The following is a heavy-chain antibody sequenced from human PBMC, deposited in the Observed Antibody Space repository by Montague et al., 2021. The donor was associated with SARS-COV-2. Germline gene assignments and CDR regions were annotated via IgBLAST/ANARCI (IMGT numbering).Heavy chain of an antibody. V-gene: IGHV4-39*01. CDR1: GGSISSSSYY. J-gene: IGHJ3*02. CDR2: IYYTGST. CDR3: ARAGHYEAYDALDI. D-gene: IGHD3-22*01. Sequence: SETLSLTCTVSGGSISSSSYYWGWIRQPPGKGLEWIGSIYYTGSTYYNPSLKSRVTISVDTSKNQFSLKLSSVTAADTAVYYCARAGHYEAYDALDIGAKGQWSPSLQ.